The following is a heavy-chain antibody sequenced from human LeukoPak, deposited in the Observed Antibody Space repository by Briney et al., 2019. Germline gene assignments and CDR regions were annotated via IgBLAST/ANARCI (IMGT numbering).Heavy chain of an antibody. Sequence: PSETLSLTCTVSGGSISSSSYYWVWIRQPPGKGLEWIGSIYYSGSTYYNPSLKSRVTISVDTSKNQFSLKLSSVTAADTAVYYCADSIAAAPNGAFDIWGQGTMVTVSS. CDR1: GGSISSSSYY. J-gene: IGHJ3*02. V-gene: IGHV4-39*01. D-gene: IGHD6-13*01. CDR2: IYYSGST. CDR3: ADSIAAAPNGAFDI.